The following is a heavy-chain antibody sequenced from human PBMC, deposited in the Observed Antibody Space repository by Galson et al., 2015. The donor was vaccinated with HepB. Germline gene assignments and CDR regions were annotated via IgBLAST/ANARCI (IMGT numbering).Heavy chain of an antibody. CDR2: ISYDGSNK. V-gene: IGHV3-30*03. J-gene: IGHJ5*02. CDR1: GFTFSSYG. CDR3: ARVGRDGYNFLGLGGYWFDP. D-gene: IGHD5-24*01. Sequence: SLRLSCAASGFTFSSYGMHWVRQAPGKGLEWVAVISYDGSNKYYADSVKGRFTISRDNSKNTLYLQMNSLRAEDTAVYYCARVGRDGYNFLGLGGYWFDPWGQGTLVTVSS.